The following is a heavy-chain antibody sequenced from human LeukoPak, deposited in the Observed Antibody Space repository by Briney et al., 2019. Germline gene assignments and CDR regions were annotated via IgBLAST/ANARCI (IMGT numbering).Heavy chain of an antibody. CDR2: IYYSGST. Sequence: SETLSLTCTVSGGSISSYYWSWIRQPPGKGLEWIGYIYYSGSTNHNPSLKSRVTISVDTSKNQFSLKLSSVTAADTAVYYCARVSYYDSSGYYHFDYWGQGTLVTVSS. D-gene: IGHD3-22*01. J-gene: IGHJ4*02. CDR1: GGSISSYY. CDR3: ARVSYYDSSGYYHFDY. V-gene: IGHV4-59*01.